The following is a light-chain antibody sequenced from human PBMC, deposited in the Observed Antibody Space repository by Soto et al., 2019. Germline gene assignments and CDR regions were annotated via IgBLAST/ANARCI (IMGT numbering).Light chain of an antibody. CDR2: EVN. CDR1: SSDVGNYNY. Sequence: QSALTQPASVSGSLGQSITVSCTGTSSDVGNYNYVSWYQQHPGKAPKLLIYEVNNRPSGISNRFSGSKSGNTASLTISGLQAEDEADYYCSSYTSSTTTTVVFGGGTKLTVL. V-gene: IGLV2-14*01. CDR3: SSYTSSTTTTVV. J-gene: IGLJ2*01.